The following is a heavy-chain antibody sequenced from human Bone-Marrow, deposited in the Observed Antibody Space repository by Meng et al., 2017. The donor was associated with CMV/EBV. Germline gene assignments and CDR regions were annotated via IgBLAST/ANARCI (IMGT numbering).Heavy chain of an antibody. J-gene: IGHJ4*02. D-gene: IGHD2-15*01. V-gene: IGHV4-39*07. CDR3: ARGEGFCNGGACYFDY. CDR1: GGSISWSSNDY. Sequence: ESLKISCTVSGGSISWSSNDYWGWIRQPPGKGLEWIGTIYSSGSTYYSPSLKSRVTISVDTSKDQFSLKVTSVTAADTAVYYCARGEGFCNGGACYFDYWGQGTLVTDSS. CDR2: IYSSGST.